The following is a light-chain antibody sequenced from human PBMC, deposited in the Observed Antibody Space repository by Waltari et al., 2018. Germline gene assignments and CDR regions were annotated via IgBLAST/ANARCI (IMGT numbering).Light chain of an antibody. J-gene: IGKJ4*01. Sequence: DIQMTQSPSTLSASVGDRVTITCRASPRFDGWLAWFQQRPGIDTKLLIYKTSTLESGVPWRFSGSGSGTEYTLTISGLQPDDFATYYCQQYETYPFTFGGGTKVEI. CDR2: KTS. V-gene: IGKV1-5*03. CDR1: PRFDGW. CDR3: QQYETYPFT.